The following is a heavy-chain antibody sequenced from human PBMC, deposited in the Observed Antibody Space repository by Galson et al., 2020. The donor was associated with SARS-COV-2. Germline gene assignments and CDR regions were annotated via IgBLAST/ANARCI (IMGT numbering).Heavy chain of an antibody. J-gene: IGHJ4*02. V-gene: IGHV4-59*01. D-gene: IGHD3-22*01. CDR1: GGSIGSYY. Sequence: SETLSLTCTVFGGSIGSYYWSWIRQTPGKGLRWIGYIYYSGTTDYNPSLKSRVTISVDTSKNQFSLKLSSVTTADTAVYYCARDQGLTLWGQGTLVTVSS. CDR2: IYYSGTT. CDR3: ARDQGLTL.